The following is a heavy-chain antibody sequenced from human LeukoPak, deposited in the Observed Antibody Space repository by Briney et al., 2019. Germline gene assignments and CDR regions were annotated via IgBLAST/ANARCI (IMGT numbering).Heavy chain of an antibody. V-gene: IGHV1-2*06. D-gene: IGHD3-10*01. CDR1: GYTFTGYY. CDR3: ARVGTSWVREEDY. J-gene: IGHJ4*02. Sequence: ASVKASCKASGYTFTGYYMHWVRQAPGQGLEWMGRINPNSGGTNYAQKFQGRVTMTRDTSISTAYMELSRLRSDDTAVYYCARVGTSWVREEDYWGQGTLVTVSS. CDR2: INPNSGGT.